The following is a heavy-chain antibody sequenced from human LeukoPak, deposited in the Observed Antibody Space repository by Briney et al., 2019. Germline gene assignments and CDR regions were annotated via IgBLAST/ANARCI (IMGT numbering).Heavy chain of an antibody. CDR2: INSDGSST. D-gene: IGHD6-19*01. J-gene: IGHJ3*02. V-gene: IGHV3-74*01. Sequence: PGGSLGLSCAASGFTFSSYWMHWVRQAPGKGLVWVSRINSDGSSTSYADSVKGRFTISRDNAKNTLYLQMNSLRAEETAEYYCARGGHSAVAGTTGLDAFDIWGQGTMVTVSS. CDR1: GFTFSSYW. CDR3: ARGGHSAVAGTTGLDAFDI.